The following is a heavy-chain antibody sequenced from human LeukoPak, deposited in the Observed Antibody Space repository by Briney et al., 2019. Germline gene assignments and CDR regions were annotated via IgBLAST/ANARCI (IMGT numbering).Heavy chain of an antibody. Sequence: SSETLSLTCTVSGGSISSSSYYWGWIRQPPGKGLEWIGSIYYSGSTYYNPSLKSRVTISVDTSKNQFSLKLSSVTAADTAVYYCARHNRRHSIAARPTNWFDPWGQETLVTVSS. CDR2: IYYSGST. CDR1: GGSISSSSYY. CDR3: ARHNRRHSIAARPTNWFDP. J-gene: IGHJ5*02. V-gene: IGHV4-39*01. D-gene: IGHD6-6*01.